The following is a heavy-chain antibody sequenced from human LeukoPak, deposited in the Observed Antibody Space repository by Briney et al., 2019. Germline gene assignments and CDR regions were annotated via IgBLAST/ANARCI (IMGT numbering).Heavy chain of an antibody. J-gene: IGHJ5*02. CDR3: ARDETGGFDP. Sequence: QAGRCLRLVWAAAGFTVAEHAVHWVRHAPGRCLGWESGISWNSGSIGYADSVKGRFTISRDNAKNSLYLQMNSLRAEDTALYYCARDETGGFDPWGQGTLVTVSS. CDR1: GFTVAEHA. CDR2: ISWNSGSI. D-gene: IGHD7-27*01. V-gene: IGHV3-9*01.